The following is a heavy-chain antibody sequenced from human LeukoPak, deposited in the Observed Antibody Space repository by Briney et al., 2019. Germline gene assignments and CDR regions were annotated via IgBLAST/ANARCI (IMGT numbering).Heavy chain of an antibody. CDR1: GLTVNDNY. CDR2: IFPDGQT. Sequence: GGSLRLSCALSGLTVNDNYMSWVRQAPGKGLEWVSLIFPDGQTYYADFVQGRFSISRDMSRNILFLDMSSLRAEDTAVFFCARANPVCGDFDYWGQGTLVTVSS. V-gene: IGHV3-53*01. J-gene: IGHJ4*02. CDR3: ARANPVCGDFDY. D-gene: IGHD4-17*01.